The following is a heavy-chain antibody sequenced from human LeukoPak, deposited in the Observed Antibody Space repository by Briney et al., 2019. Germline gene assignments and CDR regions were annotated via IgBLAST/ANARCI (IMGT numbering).Heavy chain of an antibody. CDR1: GGSISSSNW. V-gene: IGHV4-4*02. D-gene: IGHD2-2*02. J-gene: IGHJ3*02. CDR2: IYHSGST. CDR3: ARVGRYCSSTSCYTPLGRKKNAFDI. Sequence: SGTLSLTCAVSGGSISSSNWWSWVRQPPGKGLEWIGEIYHSGSTNYNPSLKSRVTISVDKSKDQFFLKLSSVTAADTAVYYCARVGRYCSSTSCYTPLGRKKNAFDIWGQGTMVTVSS.